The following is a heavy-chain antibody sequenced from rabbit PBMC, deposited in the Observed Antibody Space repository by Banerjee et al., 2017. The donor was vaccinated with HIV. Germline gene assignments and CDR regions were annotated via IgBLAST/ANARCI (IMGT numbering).Heavy chain of an antibody. V-gene: IGHV1S40*01. J-gene: IGHJ6*01. Sequence: QSLEESGGDLVQPEGSLTLTCTASGIDFSGYYYMCWVRQAPGKGLEWIACIYTSSTGTWYASWVNGRFTISKASSTTVTLQMTSLTAADTATYFCARNWDLWGQGTLVTVS. CDR1: GIDFSGYYY. CDR2: IYTSSTGT. CDR3: ARNWDL.